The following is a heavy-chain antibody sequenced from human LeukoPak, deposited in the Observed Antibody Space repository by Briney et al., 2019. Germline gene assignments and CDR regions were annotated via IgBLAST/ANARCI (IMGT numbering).Heavy chain of an antibody. J-gene: IGHJ4*02. CDR2: INPNSGGT. CDR1: GYTFTGYF. CDR3: ARGGIQLWFLVDY. D-gene: IGHD5-18*01. Sequence: ASVKVSCKASGYTFTGYFMHWVRQAPEQGLEWMGWINPNSGGTNYAQKFQGRVTMTRDTSISTAYMELSSLRSDDTAVYYCARGGIQLWFLVDYWGQGTLVTVSS. V-gene: IGHV1-2*02.